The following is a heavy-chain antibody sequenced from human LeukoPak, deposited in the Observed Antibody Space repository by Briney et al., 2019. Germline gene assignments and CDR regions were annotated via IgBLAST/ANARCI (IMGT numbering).Heavy chain of an antibody. CDR1: GGSISCGDYY. J-gene: IGHJ4*02. CDR2: IYYSGST. V-gene: IGHV4-39*01. D-gene: IGHD6-13*01. CDR3: ARQGVGYSSSWYSFDY. Sequence: PSQTLSLTCTVSGGSISCGDYYWGWIRQPPGKGLEWIGSIYYSGSTYYNPSLKSRVTISVDTSKNQFSLKLSSVTAADTAVYYCARQGVGYSSSWYSFDYWGQGTLVTVSS.